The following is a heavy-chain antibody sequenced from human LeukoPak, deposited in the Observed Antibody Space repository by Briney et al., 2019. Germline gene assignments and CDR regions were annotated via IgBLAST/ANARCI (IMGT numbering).Heavy chain of an antibody. CDR3: ARGRPRHQYYFDY. V-gene: IGHV4-34*01. CDR2: INHSGST. J-gene: IGHJ4*02. CDR1: GVSFSGYY. Sequence: SETLSLTCAVYGVSFSGYYWSWIRQPPGKGLEWIGEINHSGSTNYNPSLKSRVTISVDTSKNQFSLKLSSVTAADTAVYYCARGRPRHQYYFDYWGQGTLVTVSS.